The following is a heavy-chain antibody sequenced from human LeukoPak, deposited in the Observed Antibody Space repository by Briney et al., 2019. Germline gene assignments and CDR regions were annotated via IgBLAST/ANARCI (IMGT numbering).Heavy chain of an antibody. J-gene: IGHJ6*02. CDR2: IYYSGST. D-gene: IGHD3-10*01. CDR1: GGSISSYY. CDR3: ARGYGSKDYYGMDV. V-gene: IGHV4-59*12. Sequence: SETLSLTCTVSGGSISSYYWSWIRQPPGKGLEWIGYIYYSGSTNYNPSLKSRVTISVDKSKNQFSLKVRSVTAGDTAVYYCARGYGSKDYYGMDVWGQGTTVTVSS.